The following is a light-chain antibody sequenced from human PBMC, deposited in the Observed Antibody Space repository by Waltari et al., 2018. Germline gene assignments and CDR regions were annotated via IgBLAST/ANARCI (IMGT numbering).Light chain of an antibody. V-gene: IGLV2-8*01. Sequence: QSALTQPPSASGSPGQSVTISCTGTTSAVGGYNYVPWYQQHPGKAPKLMIYEVIKRPSGVPDRFSGSKSGSTASLTVSGLQAEDEADYYCSSYAGSNNLVFGGGTKLTVL. CDR1: TSAVGGYNY. J-gene: IGLJ2*01. CDR3: SSYAGSNNLV. CDR2: EVI.